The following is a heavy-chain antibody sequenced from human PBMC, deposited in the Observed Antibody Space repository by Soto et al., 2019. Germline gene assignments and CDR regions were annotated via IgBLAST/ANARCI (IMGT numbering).Heavy chain of an antibody. CDR1: GDSVSSNSAA. J-gene: IGHJ6*02. CDR2: TYYKSKWNN. V-gene: IGHV6-1*01. Sequence: QTLSLTCVISGDSVSSNSAAWIWIRQSPSRGLEWLGRTYYKSKWNNDYALSVKSRITISPDTSQNLFSLDLDSVTPEDTAVYYCAGVTWFRGLDVWGQGTPVTVSS. CDR3: AGVTWFRGLDV. D-gene: IGHD3-10*01.